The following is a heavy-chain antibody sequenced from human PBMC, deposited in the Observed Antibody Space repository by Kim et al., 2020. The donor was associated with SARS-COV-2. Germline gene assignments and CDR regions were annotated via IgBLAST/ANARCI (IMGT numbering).Heavy chain of an antibody. D-gene: IGHD4-17*01. V-gene: IGHV2-70*04. CDR3: ARLDYGGKRIFDF. J-gene: IGHJ4*02. Sequence: FYSTSLKSRLSISTDTSKNQVVLTMTNMDPVDTATYYCARLDYGGKRIFDFWGQGTLVTVSS.